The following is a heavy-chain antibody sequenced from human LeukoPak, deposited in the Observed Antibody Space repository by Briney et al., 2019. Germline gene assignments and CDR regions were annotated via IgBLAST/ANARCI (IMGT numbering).Heavy chain of an antibody. Sequence: GESLKISCKASGYTFTGDWIGWVRQMPGKVLEWMGIIYPGDSDTKYNAPFQGQVTISADKSISTAYLQWGSLKASDTATYYCARRALYCSSTVCPPYMDVWGKGTTVTVSS. J-gene: IGHJ6*03. D-gene: IGHD2-2*01. V-gene: IGHV5-51*01. CDR1: GYTFTGDW. CDR3: ARRALYCSSTVCPPYMDV. CDR2: IYPGDSDT.